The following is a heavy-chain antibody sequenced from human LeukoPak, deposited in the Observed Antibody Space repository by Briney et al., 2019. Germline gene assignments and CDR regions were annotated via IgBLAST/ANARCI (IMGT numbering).Heavy chain of an antibody. Sequence: GGSLRLSCAASGFTFSSYWMSWVRQAPGKGLEWVANIKQDGSEKYYVDSVKGRFTISRDNAKNSLYLQMNSLRAEDTAVYCCARASPLQGATIGYYYGMDVWGQGTTVTVSS. CDR1: GFTFSSYW. CDR2: IKQDGSEK. J-gene: IGHJ6*02. D-gene: IGHD1-26*01. V-gene: IGHV3-7*01. CDR3: ARASPLQGATIGYYYGMDV.